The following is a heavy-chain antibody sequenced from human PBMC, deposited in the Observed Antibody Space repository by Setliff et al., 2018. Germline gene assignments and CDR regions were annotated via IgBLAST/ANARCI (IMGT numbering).Heavy chain of an antibody. Sequence: ASVKVSCKASGATFSSYGISWVRQAPGQGLEWMGWINGNSGVTKYAQKFQGRVTMTRDTSISTGYMELSRLRYDDTAVYYCARSPTRTTGSHYLGYYYYYMDFWGKGTTVTVSS. CDR1: GATFSSYG. CDR3: ARSPTRTTGSHYLGYYYYYMDF. CDR2: INGNSGVT. V-gene: IGHV1-2*02. D-gene: IGHD1-1*01. J-gene: IGHJ6*03.